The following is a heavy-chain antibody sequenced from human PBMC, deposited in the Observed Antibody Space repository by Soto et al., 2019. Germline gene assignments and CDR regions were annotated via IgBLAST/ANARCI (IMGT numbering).Heavy chain of an antibody. CDR1: GFTFSSYA. J-gene: IGHJ4*02. CDR2: IAYDGRNK. D-gene: IGHD1-1*01. CDR3: ARELERVFDY. V-gene: IGHV3-30*04. Sequence: PEGSLRLSCAASGFTFSSYAMHWVRQAPGKGLEWVAVIAYDGRNKYYADSVKGRFTISRDNSKNTLYLQMNSLRIEDTAVYYCARELERVFDYWGQGTLVTVSS.